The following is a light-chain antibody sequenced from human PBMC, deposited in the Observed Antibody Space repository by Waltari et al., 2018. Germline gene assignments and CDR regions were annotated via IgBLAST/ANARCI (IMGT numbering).Light chain of an antibody. Sequence: EIMMTQSPATLSLSTGERATLSCRASQSVSTNLAWYQQKPGQAPRLLIYGASTRATGIPARFSGSGSGTEFTLTISSLQSEDFAVYYCQQYNDWSFGQGTKLEIK. J-gene: IGKJ2*01. CDR3: QQYNDWS. CDR1: QSVSTN. CDR2: GAS. V-gene: IGKV3-15*01.